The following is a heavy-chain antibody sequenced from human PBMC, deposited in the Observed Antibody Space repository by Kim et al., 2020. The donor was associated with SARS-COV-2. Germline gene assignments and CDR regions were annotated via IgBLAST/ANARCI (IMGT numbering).Heavy chain of an antibody. CDR3: ARGYSGWFDP. D-gene: IGHD2-21*01. CDR2: T. Sequence: TNSHPSLKSRVTITVDTSKNQFSLKLSSVTAADTAVYYCARGYSGWFDPWGQGTLVTVSS. J-gene: IGHJ5*02. V-gene: IGHV4-59*09.